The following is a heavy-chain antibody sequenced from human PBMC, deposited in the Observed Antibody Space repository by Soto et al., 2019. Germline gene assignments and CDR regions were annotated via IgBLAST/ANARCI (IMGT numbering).Heavy chain of an antibody. J-gene: IGHJ4*02. CDR3: VRGCGRPSCPYYFDC. CDR2: IRRDSSET. V-gene: IGHV3-21*05. D-gene: IGHD2-2*01. Sequence: PVGAVRLSCAASGLIFSSYSMNWVRQAPGKGLEWMSYIRRDSSETYYSDSVKGRFTIPRDNAKNMVSLQMNSLRGEDRAIYYCVRGCGRPSCPYYFDCWGQGALVTVSS. CDR1: GLIFSSYS.